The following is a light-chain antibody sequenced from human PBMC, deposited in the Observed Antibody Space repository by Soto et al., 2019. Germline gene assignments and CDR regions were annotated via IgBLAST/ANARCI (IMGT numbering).Light chain of an antibody. CDR2: DVT. CDR3: SSYAGGTTFDV. CDR1: SSDIGKYNL. J-gene: IGLJ1*01. Sequence: QSALTQPASVSGSPGQSITISCTGTSSDIGKYNLVFWFQHHPGKAPKLIISDVTQWPSGASNRFSGSKSGNTASLTIFGLQPADEADYYCSSYAGGTTFDVFGTGTKLTVL. V-gene: IGLV2-23*02.